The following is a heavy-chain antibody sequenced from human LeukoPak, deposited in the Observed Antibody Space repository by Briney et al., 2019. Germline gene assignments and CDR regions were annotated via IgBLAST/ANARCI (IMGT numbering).Heavy chain of an antibody. CDR3: ARANRLMVRGVISYFDY. CDR2: ISSTGATI. D-gene: IGHD3-10*01. J-gene: IGHJ4*02. V-gene: IGHV3-48*02. CDR1: GFTFSSNG. Sequence: PGGSLRLSCAASGFTFSSNGMNWVRQAPGKGLDFIAYISSTGATIYYADSLKGRFTISRDNARNSLYLQMNSLRDEDTAVYFCARANRLMVRGVISYFDYWGQGTLVTVSS.